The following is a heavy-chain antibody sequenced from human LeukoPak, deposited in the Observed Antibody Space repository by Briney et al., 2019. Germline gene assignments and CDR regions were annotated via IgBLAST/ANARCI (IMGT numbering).Heavy chain of an antibody. J-gene: IGHJ4*02. CDR3: ARDKRGYSGYDYDY. D-gene: IGHD5-12*01. CDR1: GFTFSDYY. V-gene: IGHV3-11*06. Sequence: GGSLRPSCAASGFTFSDYYMSWIRQAPGKGLGWVSYISSSSSYTNYADSVEGRFTISRDNAKNSLYLQMNSLRAEDTAVYYCARDKRGYSGYDYDYWGQGTLVTVSS. CDR2: ISSSSSYT.